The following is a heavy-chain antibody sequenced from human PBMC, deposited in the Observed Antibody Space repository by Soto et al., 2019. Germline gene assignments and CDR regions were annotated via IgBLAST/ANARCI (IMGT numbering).Heavy chain of an antibody. J-gene: IGHJ5*02. CDR3: VKDPRPHRATVVTRGWFGP. CDR1: AGSNRDGGYY. D-gene: IGHD2-21*02. CDR2: IYYTGST. Sequence: PSQTRSRTCTASAGSNRDGGYYWSWIRQRPGQGLERLWYIYYTGSTYYNPSRKSRLTISLDVSMSQFSLKLTSLTAADSAVYYCVKDPRPHRATVVTRGWFGPWGRGSVVTVAS. V-gene: IGHV4-31*03.